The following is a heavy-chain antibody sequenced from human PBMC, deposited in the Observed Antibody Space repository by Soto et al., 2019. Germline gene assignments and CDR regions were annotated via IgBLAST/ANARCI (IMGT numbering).Heavy chain of an antibody. Sequence: QVQLEQSGTEVKEPGASVKVSCKASGYSFTSYNINWVRQTTGQGLEWMGWVNPSNGDAGLAQRFQGRVTMSSDTSITTAFVEVSSLAPEDAAIYFCARAPRRAAIVVLDHWGQGTLVSVSS. D-gene: IGHD2-15*01. CDR1: GYSFTSYN. J-gene: IGHJ4*02. V-gene: IGHV1-8*01. CDR3: ARAPRRAAIVVLDH. CDR2: VNPSNGDA.